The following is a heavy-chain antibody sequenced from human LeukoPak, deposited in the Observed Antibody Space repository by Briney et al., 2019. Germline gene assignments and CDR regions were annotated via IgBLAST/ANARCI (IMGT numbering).Heavy chain of an antibody. D-gene: IGHD3-22*01. CDR2: IRYDGSNK. CDR3: ARAYLDSDGFYFHGY. Sequence: PGGSLRLSCAASGFIFSSYGMHWVRQAPGKGLEWVAFIRYDGSNKYYADSVKGRFTISRDNSKNTLYLQMNSLRAEDTAVYYCARAYLDSDGFYFHGYWGQGTLVTVSS. J-gene: IGHJ4*02. V-gene: IGHV3-30*02. CDR1: GFIFSSYG.